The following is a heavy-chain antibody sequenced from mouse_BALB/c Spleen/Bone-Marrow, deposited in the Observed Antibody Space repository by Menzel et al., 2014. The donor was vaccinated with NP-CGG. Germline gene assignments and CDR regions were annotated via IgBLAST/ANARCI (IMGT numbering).Heavy chain of an antibody. CDR2: INPSNGRT. CDR1: GYTFTSYW. CDR3: ARDWDGAYYFDY. V-gene: IGHV1S81*02. Sequence: QVQLQQSGAELVKPGASVKLSCKASGYTFTSYWMHWVKQRPGQGLEWIGEINPSNGRTNYNEKFKSKATLTVDKSSSTAYMQFSSLTSEDSAVYYCARDWDGAYYFDYWGQGTTLTVSS. J-gene: IGHJ2*01. D-gene: IGHD4-1*01.